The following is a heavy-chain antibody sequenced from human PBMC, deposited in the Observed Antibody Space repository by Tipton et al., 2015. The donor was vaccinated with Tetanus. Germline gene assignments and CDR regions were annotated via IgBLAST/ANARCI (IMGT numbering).Heavy chain of an antibody. D-gene: IGHD6-19*01. Sequence: SLRLSCAASGFTFSSYGMHWVRQAPGKGLEWVAVIWYDGSNKYYADSVKGRFTISRDNSRNTLYLQMNSLRAEDTAVYYCAKDTKQWLVPVDYWGQGTLVTVSS. V-gene: IGHV3-33*06. CDR1: GFTFSSYG. CDR2: IWYDGSNK. CDR3: AKDTKQWLVPVDY. J-gene: IGHJ4*02.